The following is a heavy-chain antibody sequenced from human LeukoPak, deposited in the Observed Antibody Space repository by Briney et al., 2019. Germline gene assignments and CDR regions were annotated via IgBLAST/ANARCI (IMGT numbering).Heavy chain of an antibody. D-gene: IGHD1-7*01. V-gene: IGHV4-30-2*01. CDR3: ARSRRELRAAFDI. J-gene: IGHJ3*02. CDR1: GGSISSGGYS. Sequence: HSETLSLTCAVSGGSISSGGYSWSWIRQPPGKGLEWIGYVYHSGSTYYNPSLKSRVTISVDRSKNQFSLKLSSVTAADTAVYYCARSRRELRAAFDIWGQGTMVTVSS. CDR2: VYHSGST.